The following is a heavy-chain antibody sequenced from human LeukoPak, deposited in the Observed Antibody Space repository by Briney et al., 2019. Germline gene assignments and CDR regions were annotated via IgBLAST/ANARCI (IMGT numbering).Heavy chain of an antibody. D-gene: IGHD1-1*01. CDR1: GFTFSSYA. CDR2: ISGSGGCT. V-gene: IGHV3-23*01. J-gene: IGHJ3*02. CDR3: AKRDDAFDI. Sequence: GGSLRLSCAASGFTFSSYAMTWVRQAPGKGLEWVSTISGSGGCTYYADSVKGRFTISRDDSKNTLYLQMNSLRAEDTAIYYCAKRDDAFDIWGQGTMVAVSS.